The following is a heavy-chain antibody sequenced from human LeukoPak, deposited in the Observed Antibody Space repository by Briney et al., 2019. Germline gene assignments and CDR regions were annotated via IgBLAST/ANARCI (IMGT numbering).Heavy chain of an antibody. CDR1: GGSFSGYY. J-gene: IGHJ3*02. D-gene: IGHD3-9*01. CDR3: ARVAPAAPPYYDILTGYRAFDI. V-gene: IGHV4-34*01. CDR2: INHSGST. Sequence: SETLSLTCAVYGGSFSGYYWSWIRQPPGKGLEWIGEINHSGSTNYNPSLKSRVTISVDTSKNQFSLKLSSVTAADTAVYYCARVAPAAPPYYDILTGYRAFDIWGQGTMVTVSS.